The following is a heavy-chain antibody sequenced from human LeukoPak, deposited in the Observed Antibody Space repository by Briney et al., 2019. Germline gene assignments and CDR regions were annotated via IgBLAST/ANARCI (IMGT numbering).Heavy chain of an antibody. Sequence: PSGTLALTCTVSGGSINNGGYYWSWIRQHPGKGLEWIGYIYYSGSIYYNPSLKSRVTISVDTSKNQLSLKLSSVTAADTAVYYCARNKGRYGSGRVHFDPWGQGTLVTVSS. D-gene: IGHD3-10*01. J-gene: IGHJ5*02. CDR1: GGSINNGGYY. CDR2: IYYSGSI. CDR3: ARNKGRYGSGRVHFDP. V-gene: IGHV4-30-4*01.